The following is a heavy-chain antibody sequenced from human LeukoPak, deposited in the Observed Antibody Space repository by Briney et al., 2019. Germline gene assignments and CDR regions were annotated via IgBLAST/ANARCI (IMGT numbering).Heavy chain of an antibody. CDR1: GFSFSNYA. CDR3: AKGYSGGWYDFDS. J-gene: IGHJ4*02. D-gene: IGHD6-19*01. Sequence: GGSLRLSCAASGFSFSNYAMSWVRQAPGRGLEWVSHISYSVVTTYYAESVKGRFTISRDNSKNTLHLQMDSLRAEDTAMYYCAKGYSGGWYDFDSWGQGALVTVSA. V-gene: IGHV3-23*01. CDR2: ISYSVVTT.